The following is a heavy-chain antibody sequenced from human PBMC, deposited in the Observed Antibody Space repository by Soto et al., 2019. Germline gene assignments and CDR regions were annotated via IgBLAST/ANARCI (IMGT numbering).Heavy chain of an antibody. V-gene: IGHV1-46*03. CDR1: GYTFTSYY. D-gene: IGHD3-10*01. Sequence: ASVKVYCKASGYTFTSYYMHWVRQAPGQGLEWMGIINPSGGSTSYAQKLQGRVTMTRDTSTGTVYMELSSLRTENTAVYYCVRSGSGPPYYFDKWGQGILVTVSS. J-gene: IGHJ4*02. CDR3: VRSGSGPPYYFDK. CDR2: INPSGGST.